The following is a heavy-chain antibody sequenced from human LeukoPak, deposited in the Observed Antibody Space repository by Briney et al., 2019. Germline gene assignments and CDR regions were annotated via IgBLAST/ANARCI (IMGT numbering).Heavy chain of an antibody. Sequence: PSETLSLTCIVSGASISSYYWSWIRQPPGKGLEWIGYIYYSGTTYYNPSLKSRVTISVDTSKNQFSLKLSSVTAADTAVYYCARGYYGSGIDYWGQGTLVTVSS. J-gene: IGHJ4*02. D-gene: IGHD3-10*01. CDR1: GASISSYY. CDR3: ARGYYGSGIDY. CDR2: IYYSGTT. V-gene: IGHV4-30-4*08.